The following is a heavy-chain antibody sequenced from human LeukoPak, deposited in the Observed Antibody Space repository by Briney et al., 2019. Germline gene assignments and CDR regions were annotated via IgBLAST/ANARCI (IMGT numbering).Heavy chain of an antibody. Sequence: SVTVSYKASGGTFSNYAISWVRQAPGQGLEWMGGIIPIFGTANYAQKFQGRVTITADESTSTAYMELSSLRSEDTAVYYCARAYCGGDCYSKTTEYFQHWGQGTLVTVSS. V-gene: IGHV1-69*13. J-gene: IGHJ1*01. CDR2: IIPIFGTA. CDR3: ARAYCGGDCYSKTTEYFQH. D-gene: IGHD2-21*02. CDR1: GGTFSNYA.